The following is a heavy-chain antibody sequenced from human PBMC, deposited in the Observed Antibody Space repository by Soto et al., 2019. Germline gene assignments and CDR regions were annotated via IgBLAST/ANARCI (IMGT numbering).Heavy chain of an antibody. J-gene: IGHJ6*02. CDR3: ARATLGIAARPGYGMDV. CDR1: GDSVSSNSAA. V-gene: IGHV6-1*01. CDR2: TYYRSKWYN. D-gene: IGHD6-6*01. Sequence: PSQTLSLTCAISGDSVSSNSAAWNWIRQSPSRGLEWLRRTYYRSKWYNDYAVSVKSRITINPDTSKNQFSLQLNSVTPEDTAVYYCARATLGIAARPGYGMDVWGQGTTVTVSS.